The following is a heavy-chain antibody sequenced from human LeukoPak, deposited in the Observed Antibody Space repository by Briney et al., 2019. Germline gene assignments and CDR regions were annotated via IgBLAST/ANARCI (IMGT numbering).Heavy chain of an antibody. Sequence: ASVKVSCKASGYTFTNYAIHWVRQAPGQRLEWMGWINAGNDNTKYSQKFQGRVTITRDTSASTVYMELSSLRSEDTAVYYCARDRDYGDYNTQDLFVYWGQGTLVTVSS. V-gene: IGHV1-3*01. J-gene: IGHJ4*02. CDR1: GYTFTNYA. CDR2: INAGNDNT. D-gene: IGHD4-17*01. CDR3: ARDRDYGDYNTQDLFVY.